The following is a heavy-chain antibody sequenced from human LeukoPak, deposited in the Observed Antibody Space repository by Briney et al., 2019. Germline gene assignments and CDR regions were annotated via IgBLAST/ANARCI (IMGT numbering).Heavy chain of an antibody. Sequence: ASVKVSCKASGGTFSSYTISWVRQAPGQGLEWMGRIIPILGIANYAQKFQGRVTITADKSTSTAYMELSSLRSEDTAVYYCARASGDYFYYYGMDVWGQGTTVTVSS. V-gene: IGHV1-69*02. J-gene: IGHJ6*02. CDR3: ARASGDYFYYYGMDV. CDR2: IIPILGIA. CDR1: GGTFSSYT. D-gene: IGHD4-17*01.